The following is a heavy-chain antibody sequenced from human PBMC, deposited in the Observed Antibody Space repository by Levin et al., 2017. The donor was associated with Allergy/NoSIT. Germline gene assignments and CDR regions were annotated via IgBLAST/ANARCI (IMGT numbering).Heavy chain of an antibody. CDR2: IYHNGDT. D-gene: IGHD3-16*01. J-gene: IGHJ6*02. CDR3: AKMGGFNRALGRDV. CDR1: DVPIDTNNW. V-gene: IGHV4-4*02. Sequence: SQTLSLTCAVSDVPIDTNNWWTWVRQPPGKGLEWIGEIYHNGDTHYNPSLKSRLTISVDTSNNRFHLRLDSLTAADTAVYYCAKMGGFNRALGRDVWGHGTTVIVSS.